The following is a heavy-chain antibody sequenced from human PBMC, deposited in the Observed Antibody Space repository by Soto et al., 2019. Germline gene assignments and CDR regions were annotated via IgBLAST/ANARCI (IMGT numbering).Heavy chain of an antibody. Sequence: ASVKVSCKASGYTFSSYGISWVRQAPGQGLEWMGWISAYNGDTKYAQKFQGRVTMTTDTSTSTAYMEVTSLTSDDTAVYYCAGERSGYPRAPWGQGTLVTVSS. CDR1: GYTFSSYG. J-gene: IGHJ5*02. D-gene: IGHD5-18*01. V-gene: IGHV1-18*01. CDR2: ISAYNGDT. CDR3: AGERSGYPRAP.